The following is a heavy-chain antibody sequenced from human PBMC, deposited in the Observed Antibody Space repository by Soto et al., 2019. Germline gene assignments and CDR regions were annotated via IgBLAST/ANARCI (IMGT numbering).Heavy chain of an antibody. Sequence: PSETLSLTCAVYGGSFSGYYWSWIRQPPGKGLEWIGEINHSGSTNYNPSLKSRVTISVDTSKNQFSLKLSSVTAADTAVYYCASVLPMGRYFDYWGHGTLVTVSS. J-gene: IGHJ4*01. CDR2: INHSGST. D-gene: IGHD3-10*01. CDR1: GGSFSGYY. V-gene: IGHV4-34*01. CDR3: ASVLPMGRYFDY.